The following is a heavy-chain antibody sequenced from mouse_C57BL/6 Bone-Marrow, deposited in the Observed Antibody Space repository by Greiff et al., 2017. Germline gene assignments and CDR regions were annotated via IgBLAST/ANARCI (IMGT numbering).Heavy chain of an antibody. CDR1: GFTFSSYG. V-gene: IGHV5-6*01. J-gene: IGHJ4*01. D-gene: IGHD4-1*01. CDR3: ARQGNCYAMDY. CDR2: ISSGGSYT. Sequence: EVHLVESGGDLVKPGGSLKLSCAASGFTFSSYGMSWVRQTPDKRLEWVATISSGGSYTYYPDSVKGRFTISRDNAKNTLYLQMSSLKSEDTAMYYCARQGNCYAMDYWGQGTSVTVSS.